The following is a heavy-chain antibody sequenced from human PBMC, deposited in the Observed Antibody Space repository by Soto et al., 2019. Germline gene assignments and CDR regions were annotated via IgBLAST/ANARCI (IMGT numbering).Heavy chain of an antibody. J-gene: IGHJ5*02. V-gene: IGHV1-8*01. CDR2: MNPNSGNT. D-gene: IGHD4-17*01. CDR1: GYTFTSYD. Sequence: ASVKVSCKASGYTFTSYDINWVRQATGQGLEWMGWMNPNSGNTGYAQKFQGRVTMTRNTSISTAYMELSSLRSEDTAVYYCARRPYRDYVWFDPWGQGTLVTVSS. CDR3: ARRPYRDYVWFDP.